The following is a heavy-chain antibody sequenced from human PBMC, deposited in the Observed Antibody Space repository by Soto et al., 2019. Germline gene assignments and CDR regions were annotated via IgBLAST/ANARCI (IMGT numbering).Heavy chain of an antibody. CDR1: GGSINTGGYY. CDR2: IYYSGTT. D-gene: IGHD2-15*01. Sequence: QVQLQESGPGLVKPSQTLSLTCTVSGGSINTGGYYWSWIRQHPAKVLEWIGNIYYSGTTDYNPSLKSRVTISIDTSKNQFSLKLTSVTAADTAMYYCARDGDCSGGSCYLGYGLDVWGQGTTVTVSS. J-gene: IGHJ6*02. V-gene: IGHV4-31*03. CDR3: ARDGDCSGGSCYLGYGLDV.